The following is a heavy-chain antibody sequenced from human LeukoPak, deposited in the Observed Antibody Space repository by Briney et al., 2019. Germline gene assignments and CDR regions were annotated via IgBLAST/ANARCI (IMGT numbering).Heavy chain of an antibody. Sequence: PSETLSLTCTVSGGSVSNYYWSWIRQPPGRGLEWIGYVSYSGSTNYNPSLESRVTISIDTSKNQFSLKLSSVAAADTAVFYCARSYYYFDLWGRGTLVTVSS. J-gene: IGHJ2*01. V-gene: IGHV4-59*02. D-gene: IGHD1-26*01. CDR1: GGSVSNYY. CDR2: VSYSGST. CDR3: ARSYYYFDL.